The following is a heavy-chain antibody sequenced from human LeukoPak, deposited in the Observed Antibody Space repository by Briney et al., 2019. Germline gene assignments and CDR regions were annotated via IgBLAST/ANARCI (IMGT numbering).Heavy chain of an antibody. CDR1: GFTVSSNY. Sequence: GGSLRLSCAASGFTVSSNYMSWVRQAPGKGLEWVSVIYSGGSTYYSDSVKGRFTISRDNSKNTLYLQMNSLRAEDTAVYYCANSGYSSGWYFDYWGQGTLVTVSS. V-gene: IGHV3-53*01. D-gene: IGHD6-19*01. CDR3: ANSGYSSGWYFDY. J-gene: IGHJ4*02. CDR2: IYSGGST.